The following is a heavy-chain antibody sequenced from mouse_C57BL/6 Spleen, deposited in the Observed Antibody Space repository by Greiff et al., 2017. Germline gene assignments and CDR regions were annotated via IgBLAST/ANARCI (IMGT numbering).Heavy chain of an antibody. D-gene: IGHD2-4*01. CDR2: ISSGSSTI. Sequence: EVKLVESGGGLVKPGGSLKLSCAASGFTFSDYGMNWVRQAPEKGLEWVAYISSGSSTIYYADTVKGRFTISRDNAKNTLFLQMTSLRSEDTAMYYCARSPYDYAYDFDYWGQGTTLTVSS. CDR3: ARSPYDYAYDFDY. CDR1: GFTFSDYG. J-gene: IGHJ2*01. V-gene: IGHV5-17*01.